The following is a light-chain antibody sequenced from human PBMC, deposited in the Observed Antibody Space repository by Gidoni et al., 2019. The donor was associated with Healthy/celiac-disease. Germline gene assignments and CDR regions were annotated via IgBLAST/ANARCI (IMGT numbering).Light chain of an antibody. CDR2: LGS. Sequence: DIVITQSPLSLPVTPGEPASISCRSSQSLLHCNGYNYLDWYLQKPGQSPQLLIYLGSNRASGVPDRFSGSGSGTDFTLKISRVEAEDVGVYYCMQALQTPLTFGGGTKVEIK. V-gene: IGKV2-28*01. CDR3: MQALQTPLT. CDR1: QSLLHCNGYNY. J-gene: IGKJ4*01.